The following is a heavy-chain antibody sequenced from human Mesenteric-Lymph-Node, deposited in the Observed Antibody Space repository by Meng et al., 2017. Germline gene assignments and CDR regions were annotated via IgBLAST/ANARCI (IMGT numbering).Heavy chain of an antibody. CDR1: GFTLSTYW. D-gene: IGHD3-10*01. V-gene: IGHV3-74*01. CDR2: INSDGSDI. Sequence: GESLKISCAASGFTLSTYWMHWVRQAPGKGLVWVARINSDGSDISYADSVKGRFTISRDSSKNTLYLEMKSLRPEDTSVYYCAREAWMSGSPADFWGQGTLVTVSS. J-gene: IGHJ4*02. CDR3: AREAWMSGSPADF.